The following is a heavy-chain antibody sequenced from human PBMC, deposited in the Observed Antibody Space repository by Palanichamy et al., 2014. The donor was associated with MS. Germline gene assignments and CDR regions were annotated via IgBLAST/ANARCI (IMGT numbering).Heavy chain of an antibody. Sequence: QMQLQESGPGLVEPSETLSLTCTVSGGSISTYYWSWIRQPAGKGLEWIGRISVSGSTNYNPSLKSRVTMSIDTSKNQFSLKLGSVTAADTAVFYCARDDTTSLDFWGQGTLVTVSS. J-gene: IGHJ4*02. D-gene: IGHD1-26*01. CDR1: GGSISTYY. CDR3: ARDDTTSLDF. V-gene: IGHV4-4*07. CDR2: ISVSGST.